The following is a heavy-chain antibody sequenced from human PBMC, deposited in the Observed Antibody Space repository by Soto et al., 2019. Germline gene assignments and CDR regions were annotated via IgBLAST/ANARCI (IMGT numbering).Heavy chain of an antibody. V-gene: IGHV1-69*01. CDR1: GGTFTSTA. CDR2: IIPVLGTP. Sequence: QVLLVQSSAEVKKPGSSVKVSCKASGGTFTSTAFSWVRQAPGQGLEWMGGIIPVLGTPNYAQKFQARLPVTADASTTTVHMELSSLRSDDTAVYYCASSAGLDHLLNYYGLNVWGQGTTVTVSS. D-gene: IGHD6-13*01. CDR3: ASSAGLDHLLNYYGLNV. J-gene: IGHJ6*02.